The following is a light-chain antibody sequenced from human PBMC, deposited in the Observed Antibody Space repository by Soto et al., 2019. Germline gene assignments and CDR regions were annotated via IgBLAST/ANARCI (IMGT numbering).Light chain of an antibody. CDR1: QSLLHSNGYNF. Sequence: EIVMTQSPLSLPVTPGAPASISCRSSQSLLHSNGYNFLNWYLQKPGQSPQLLIFLGSNRASGVRDRVSGSGSGTDFTLKISSVEVEDVGVYYWMQALQRWTFGEGTNVEIK. J-gene: IGKJ1*01. V-gene: IGKV2-28*01. CDR3: MQALQRWT. CDR2: LGS.